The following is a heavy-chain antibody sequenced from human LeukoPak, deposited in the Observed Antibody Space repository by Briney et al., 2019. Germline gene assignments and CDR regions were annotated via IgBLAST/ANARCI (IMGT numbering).Heavy chain of an antibody. V-gene: IGHV4-34*01. CDR1: GVSFSGFY. CDR3: ARVNIDYDILTGYYTQAGYFDY. CDR2: INHSGST. Sequence: SETLSLTCAVYGVSFSGFYWGWIRQPPGKGLEWIGEINHSGSTDYNPSLKSRVTISVETSKNQFCLKLSSVTAADTAVYYCARVNIDYDILTGYYTQAGYFDYWGQGTLVTVSS. D-gene: IGHD3-9*01. J-gene: IGHJ4*02.